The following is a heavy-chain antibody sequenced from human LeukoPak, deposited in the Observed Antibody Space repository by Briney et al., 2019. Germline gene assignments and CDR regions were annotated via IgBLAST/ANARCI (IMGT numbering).Heavy chain of an antibody. V-gene: IGHV1-69*13. J-gene: IGHJ4*02. D-gene: IGHD3-10*01. CDR2: IIPIFGTA. Sequence: SVKVSCKASGYTFTSYGISWVRQAPGQGLEWMGGIIPIFGTANYAQKFQGRVTITADESTSTAYMELSSLRSEDTAVYYCARDRRPIDYYGSGSYFDYWGQGTLVTVSS. CDR3: ARDRRPIDYYGSGSYFDY. CDR1: GYTFTSYG.